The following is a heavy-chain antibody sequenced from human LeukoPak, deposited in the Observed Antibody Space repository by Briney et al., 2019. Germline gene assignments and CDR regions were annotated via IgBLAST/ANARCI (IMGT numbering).Heavy chain of an antibody. CDR1: GYTFTSYG. V-gene: IGHV1-18*01. J-gene: IGHJ4*02. D-gene: IGHD2-2*01. CDR3: ASHCSSTSCPRRTDY. Sequence: ASVKVSCKASGYTFTSYGISWVRQAPGQGLEWMGWISAYNGNTNYAQKLQGRVTMTTDTSTSTAYMELRSLGSEDTAVYYCASHCSSTSCPRRTDYWGQGTLVTVSS. CDR2: ISAYNGNT.